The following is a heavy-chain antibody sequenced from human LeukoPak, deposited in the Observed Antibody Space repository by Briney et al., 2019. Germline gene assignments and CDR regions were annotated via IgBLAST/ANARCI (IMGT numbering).Heavy chain of an antibody. D-gene: IGHD1-26*01. CDR3: TGFVGAYD. CDR1: GFTFVDHA. J-gene: IGHJ4*02. V-gene: IGHV3-72*01. CDR2: IRNKANSHTT. Sequence: GGSLRLSCAASGFTFVDHAMDWVRQAPGKGLEWVGRIRNKANSHTTEYAASVQGRFTVSRDDSKNSLYLQMNSMKTEDTAVYYFTGFVGAYDCGQGTLVTVSS.